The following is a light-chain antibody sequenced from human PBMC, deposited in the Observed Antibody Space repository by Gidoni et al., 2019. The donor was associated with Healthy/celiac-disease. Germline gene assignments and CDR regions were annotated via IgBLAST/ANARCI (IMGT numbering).Light chain of an antibody. V-gene: IGKV2-28*01. CDR1: QSLLHSNGYNY. CDR3: MQALQTPWT. Sequence: DIVMTQSPLSLPVTPGEPASISCRSSQSLLHSNGYNYLDWYLQQQGQSPQLLIYLGSNRASGVPDRFSGSGSCTDFTLKISRVEAEDVGVYYCMQALQTPWTFGQGTKVEIK. CDR2: LGS. J-gene: IGKJ1*01.